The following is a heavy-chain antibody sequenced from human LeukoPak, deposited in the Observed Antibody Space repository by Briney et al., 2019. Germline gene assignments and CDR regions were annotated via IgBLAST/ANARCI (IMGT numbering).Heavy chain of an antibody. D-gene: IGHD2-21*02. CDR1: GASVSGSAYY. V-gene: IGHV4-61*08. CDR2: IYYSGST. CDR3: ARAPYCGGDCYSRYAFDI. J-gene: IGHJ3*02. Sequence: SETLSLTCTVSGASVSGSAYYWGWIRQPPEKGLEWIGNIYYSGSTNYNPSLKSRVTISVDTSKNQFSLKLSSVAAADTAVYYCARAPYCGGDCYSRYAFDIWGQGTMVTVSS.